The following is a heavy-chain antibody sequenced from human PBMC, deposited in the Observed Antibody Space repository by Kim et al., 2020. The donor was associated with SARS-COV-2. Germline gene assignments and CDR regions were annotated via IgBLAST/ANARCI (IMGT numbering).Heavy chain of an antibody. D-gene: IGHD6-19*01. V-gene: IGHV3-11*06. J-gene: IGHJ5*02. Sequence: KGRFTISRDNAKNSLYLQMNSLRAEDTAVYYCARDRRIAVAGKADNWFDPWGQGTLVTVSS. CDR3: ARDRRIAVAGKADNWFDP.